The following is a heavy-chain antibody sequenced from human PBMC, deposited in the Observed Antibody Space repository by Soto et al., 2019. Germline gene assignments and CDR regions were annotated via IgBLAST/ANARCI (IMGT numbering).Heavy chain of an antibody. CDR3: ARQPTTGDTDLWFDP. CDR1: GGSISTSRSY. D-gene: IGHD2-21*01. J-gene: IGHJ5*02. Sequence: QLQLLESGPGLVKASETLSLTCNVSGGSISTSRSYWAWIRHPPGKGLEWLANIFYSGSTYYNPSPASRVTVSVDPSKNEFSLKLTSVTAADTAVYYCARQPTTGDTDLWFDPWGQGTLVTVSS. CDR2: IFYSGST. V-gene: IGHV4-39*01.